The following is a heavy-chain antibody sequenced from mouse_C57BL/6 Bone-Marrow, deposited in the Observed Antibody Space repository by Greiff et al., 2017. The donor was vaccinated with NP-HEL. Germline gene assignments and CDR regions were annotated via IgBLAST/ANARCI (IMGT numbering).Heavy chain of an antibody. CDR2: INPGSGGT. V-gene: IGHV1-54*01. CDR3: ARDYYGSSSWFAY. D-gene: IGHD1-1*01. CDR1: GYAFTNYL. J-gene: IGHJ3*01. Sequence: QVQLQQSGAELVRPGTSVKVSCKASGYAFTNYLIEWVKQRPGQGLEWIGVINPGSGGTNYNEKFKGKATLTADQSSSTAYMQLSSLTSEDSAVYFCARDYYGSSSWFAYWGQGTLVTVSA.